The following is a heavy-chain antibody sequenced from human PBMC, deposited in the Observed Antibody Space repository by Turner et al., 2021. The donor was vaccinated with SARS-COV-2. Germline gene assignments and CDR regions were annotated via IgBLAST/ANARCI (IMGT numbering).Heavy chain of an antibody. J-gene: IGHJ4*02. Sequence: VRQAPGKGLEWVANINQDGSEKYYVDSGKGRFTISRDNAKNSLYLQMNSLRDEDTAVYYCARDKSVAYSSGWYGDFDYWGQGTLVTVSS. D-gene: IGHD6-19*01. CDR3: ARDKSVAYSSGWYGDFDY. V-gene: IGHV3-7*03. CDR2: INQDGSEK.